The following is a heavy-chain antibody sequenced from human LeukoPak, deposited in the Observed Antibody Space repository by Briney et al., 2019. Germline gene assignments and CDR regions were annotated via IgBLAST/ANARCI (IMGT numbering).Heavy chain of an antibody. Sequence: ARSLRLSCAASGFTFDDYTMHWDPQAQGKGLEWVSGISWNSGSIGYADSVKGRFTISRDNAKSSLYLQMNSLRAEDTALYYCAKGRDKYQLLSKNWFDPWGQGTLVTVSS. CDR3: AKGRDKYQLLSKNWFDP. D-gene: IGHD2-2*01. V-gene: IGHV3-9*01. CDR1: GFTFDDYT. J-gene: IGHJ5*02. CDR2: ISWNSGSI.